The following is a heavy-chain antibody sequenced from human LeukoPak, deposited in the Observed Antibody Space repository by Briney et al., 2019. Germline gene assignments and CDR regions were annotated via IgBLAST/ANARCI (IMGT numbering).Heavy chain of an antibody. CDR3: ARVSGYSSSWYGYFQH. J-gene: IGHJ1*01. CDR2: INHSGST. V-gene: IGHV4-34*01. D-gene: IGHD6-13*01. CDR1: GGSFSGYY. Sequence: SETLSLTCAVYGGSFSGYYWSWIRQPPGKGLEWIGEINHSGSTNYNPSLKSRVTISVDTSKNQFSLKLSSVTAADTAVYYCARVSGYSSSWYGYFQHWGQGTLVTVSS.